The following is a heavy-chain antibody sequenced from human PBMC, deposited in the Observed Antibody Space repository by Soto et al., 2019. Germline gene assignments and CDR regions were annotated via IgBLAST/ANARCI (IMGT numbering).Heavy chain of an antibody. CDR3: GRDGALGDTAVVDS. CDR1: GYTLSTYG. CDR2: IWYDGSNK. Sequence: QVQLGESGGGVVQPGKSLRLSCAASGYTLSTYGMHWVRQAPGKGLEWVAVIWYDGSNKYHGDSLKGRFTISRDNSKNTLYLQINNLRAEDTAVYYCGRDGALGDTAVVDSWGQGTLVTVSS. D-gene: IGHD5-18*01. J-gene: IGHJ4*02. V-gene: IGHV3-33*01.